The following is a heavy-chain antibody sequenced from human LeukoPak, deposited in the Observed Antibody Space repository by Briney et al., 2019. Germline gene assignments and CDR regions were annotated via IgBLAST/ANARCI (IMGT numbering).Heavy chain of an antibody. J-gene: IGHJ4*02. CDR1: GGTCSSYA. CDR3: ARDEGIAVAGVFDY. D-gene: IGHD6-19*01. CDR2: IIPIFGIA. V-gene: IGHV1-69*04. Sequence: SVTVSCKASGGTCSSYAISWVRQAPGQGLEWMGRIIPIFGIANYAQKFQGRATITADKSTSTAYMELSSLRSEDTAVYYCARDEGIAVAGVFDYWGQGTLVTVSS.